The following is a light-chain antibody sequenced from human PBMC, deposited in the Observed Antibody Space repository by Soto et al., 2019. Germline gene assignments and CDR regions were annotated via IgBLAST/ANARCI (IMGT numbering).Light chain of an antibody. CDR1: QGIRND. CDR3: LQDYNYPS. J-gene: IGKJ5*01. V-gene: IGKV1-6*01. Sequence: AIQMTQSPSSLSASVGDRVTITCWASQGIRNDLGWYQQKPGKAPKLLIYAASSLQSGVPSRFSGSGSGTDFTLTISSLQPEDFATYYCLQDYNYPSFGQGTRLEIK. CDR2: AAS.